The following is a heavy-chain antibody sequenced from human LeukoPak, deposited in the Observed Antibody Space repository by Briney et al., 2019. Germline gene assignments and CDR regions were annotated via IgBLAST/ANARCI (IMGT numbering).Heavy chain of an antibody. CDR3: AREPPGGGFDY. V-gene: IGHV3-66*01. J-gene: IGHJ4*02. CDR1: GFTVSSDY. D-gene: IGHD3-16*01. CDR2: VYSGGNT. Sequence: PGGSLRLSCTASGFTVSSDYMSWVRQAPGKGLEWVSVVYSGGNTYYAASVKGRFTISRDNSKNTLYLQMNSLRAEDTAVYYCAREPPGGGFDYWGQGTLVTVSS.